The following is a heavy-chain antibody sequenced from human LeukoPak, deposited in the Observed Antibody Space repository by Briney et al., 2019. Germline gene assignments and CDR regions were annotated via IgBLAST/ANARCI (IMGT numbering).Heavy chain of an antibody. CDR2: IYTSGST. CDR1: GGSISSGSYY. V-gene: IGHV4-61*02. CDR3: ARGSDQFDP. J-gene: IGHJ5*02. Sequence: SETLSLTCTVSGGSISSGSYYWSWIRQPAGKGLEWIGRIYTSGSTNYNPSLKSRVTISVDTSKNQFSLKLSSVTAADTAVYYCARGSDQFDPWGQGTLVTVSS.